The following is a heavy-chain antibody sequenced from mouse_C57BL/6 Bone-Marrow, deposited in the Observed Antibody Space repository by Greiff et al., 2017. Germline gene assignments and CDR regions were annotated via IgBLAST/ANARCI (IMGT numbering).Heavy chain of an antibody. D-gene: IGHD4-1*02. CDR3: TVNWDDD. V-gene: IGHV6-3*01. Sequence: EVKVEESGGGLVQPGGSMKLSCVASGFTFSNYWMNWVRQSPEKGLEWVAQIRLKSDNYATHYAESVKGRFTISRDYSKSSVYLQMNNLRAEDKGIYYSTVNWDDDWGQGTTLTVSS. CDR1: GFTFSNYW. J-gene: IGHJ2*01. CDR2: IRLKSDNYAT.